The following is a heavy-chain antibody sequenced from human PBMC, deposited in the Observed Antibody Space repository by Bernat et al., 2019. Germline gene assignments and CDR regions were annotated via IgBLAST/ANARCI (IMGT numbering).Heavy chain of an antibody. CDR3: ARDLFRTRREPLSPTYYYGSGSPNHHVFDY. D-gene: IGHD3-10*01. CDR1: GYTFTSYG. Sequence: QVQLVQSGAEVKKPGASVKVSCKASGYTFTSYGISWVRQAPGQGLEWMGWISAYNGNTNYAQKLQGRVTMTTDTSTSTAYMELRSLRSDDTAVYYCARDLFRTRREPLSPTYYYGSGSPNHHVFDYWGQGTLVTVSS. V-gene: IGHV1-18*04. CDR2: ISAYNGNT. J-gene: IGHJ4*02.